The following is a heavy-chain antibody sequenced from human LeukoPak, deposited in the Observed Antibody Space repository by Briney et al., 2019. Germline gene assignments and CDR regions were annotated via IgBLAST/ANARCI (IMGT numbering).Heavy chain of an antibody. CDR2: IKQDGSEK. V-gene: IGHV3-7*01. D-gene: IGHD3-22*01. CDR1: GFTFSSYW. CDR3: ARGLRYYYDSAPQHYFDY. J-gene: IGHJ4*02. Sequence: PGGSLRLSCAASGFTFSSYWMSWVRQAPGKGLEWVANIKQDGSEKYYVDSVKGRFTISRDNAKNSLYLQMNSLRAEDTAVYYCARGLRYYYDSAPQHYFDYWGQGTLVTVSS.